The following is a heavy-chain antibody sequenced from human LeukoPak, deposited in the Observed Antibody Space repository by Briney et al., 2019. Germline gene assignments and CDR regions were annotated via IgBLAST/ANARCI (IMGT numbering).Heavy chain of an antibody. V-gene: IGHV4-34*01. CDR1: GGSFSGYY. CDR3: ARGVSDILTGYLGPTYFDY. J-gene: IGHJ4*02. D-gene: IGHD3-9*01. CDR2: INHSGST. Sequence: SETLSLTCAVYGGSFSGYYWSWIRQPPGKGLEWIGEINHSGSTNYNPSLKSRVTISVDMSKNQFSLKLSSVTAADTAVYYCARGVSDILTGYLGPTYFDYWGQGTLVTVSS.